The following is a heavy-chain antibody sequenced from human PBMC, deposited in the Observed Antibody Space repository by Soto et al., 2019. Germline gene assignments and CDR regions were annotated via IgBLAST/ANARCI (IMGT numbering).Heavy chain of an antibody. CDR1: GYTFTSYD. V-gene: IGHV1-8*01. Sequence: ASVKVSCKASGYTFTSYDINWVRQATGQGLEWMGWMNPNSGNTGYAQKFQGRVTMTRNTSISTAYMELSSLRSEDTAVYYCARSPTQRIKHIVGVAAFDIWGQGTMVTVSS. J-gene: IGHJ3*02. CDR2: MNPNSGNT. D-gene: IGHD2-21*01. CDR3: ARSPTQRIKHIVGVAAFDI.